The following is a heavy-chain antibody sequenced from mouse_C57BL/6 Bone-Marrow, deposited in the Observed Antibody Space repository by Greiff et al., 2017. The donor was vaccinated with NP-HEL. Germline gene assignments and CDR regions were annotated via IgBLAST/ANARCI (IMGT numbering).Heavy chain of an antibody. J-gene: IGHJ1*03. Sequence: QVQLKQSGAELVKPGASVKISCKASGYAFSSYWMNWVKQRPGKGLEWIGQIYPGDGDTNYNGKFKGKATLTADKSSSTAYMQLSSLTSEDSAVYFCARGPLYYYGSSYGYFDVWGTGTTVTVSS. D-gene: IGHD1-1*01. CDR3: ARGPLYYYGSSYGYFDV. CDR2: IYPGDGDT. CDR1: GYAFSSYW. V-gene: IGHV1-80*01.